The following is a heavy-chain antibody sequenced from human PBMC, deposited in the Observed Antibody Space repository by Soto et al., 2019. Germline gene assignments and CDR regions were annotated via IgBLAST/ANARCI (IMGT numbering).Heavy chain of an antibody. CDR2: MYHSGGT. CDR3: ARAPDY. V-gene: IGHV4-30-2*01. J-gene: IGHJ4*02. Sequence: QLQLQESGSGLVKPSQTLSLTCAVSGGSISSGGYSWSWIRQPPGKGLEWIGYMYHSGGTYYNPPLKSRVTRSIDRSKNQFSLKLSSVTAADTPVYYCARAPDYWGQGILVTVSS. CDR1: GGSISSGGYS.